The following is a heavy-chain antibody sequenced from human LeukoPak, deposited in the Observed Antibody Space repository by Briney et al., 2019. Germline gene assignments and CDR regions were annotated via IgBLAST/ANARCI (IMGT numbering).Heavy chain of an antibody. J-gene: IGHJ4*02. D-gene: IGHD4-17*01. CDR1: GGSFSGYY. V-gene: IGHV4-34*01. Sequence: SETLSLTCAVYGGSFSGYYWSWIRQPPGKGLEWIGEINHSGSTNYNPSLKSRVTISVDTSKNQFSLKLSSVTAADTAVYYCARGRSDYGDYGSVGNYFDYWGQGTLVTVSS. CDR2: INHSGST. CDR3: ARGRSDYGDYGSVGNYFDY.